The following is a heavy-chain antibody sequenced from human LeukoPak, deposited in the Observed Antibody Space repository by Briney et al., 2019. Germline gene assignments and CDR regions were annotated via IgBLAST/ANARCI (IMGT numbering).Heavy chain of an antibody. Sequence: PGGSLRLSCAASGFTFSSYAMTWVRQAPGKGLEWVANIKQDGSEKYYVDSVKGRFTISRDNAKNSLYLQMNSLRAEDTAVYYCARVRGTYYYDSSGWDWGQGTLVTVSS. D-gene: IGHD3-22*01. CDR1: GFTFSSYA. CDR2: IKQDGSEK. V-gene: IGHV3-7*01. J-gene: IGHJ4*02. CDR3: ARVRGTYYYDSSGWD.